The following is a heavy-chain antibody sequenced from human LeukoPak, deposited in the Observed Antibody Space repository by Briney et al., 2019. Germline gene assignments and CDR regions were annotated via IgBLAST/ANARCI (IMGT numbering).Heavy chain of an antibody. V-gene: IGHV1-8*02. CDR1: GYTFTSYD. CDR3: SRGGGGRPLDY. Sequence: ASVKVSCKASGYTFTSYDINWVRQATGQGLEWMGWMNPNSGNTGYAQNFQGRVTISRDDSFNLLYLHMNSLKTEDTAVYYCSRGGGGRPLDYWGQGTLVTVSP. CDR2: MNPNSGNT. J-gene: IGHJ4*02. D-gene: IGHD1-26*01.